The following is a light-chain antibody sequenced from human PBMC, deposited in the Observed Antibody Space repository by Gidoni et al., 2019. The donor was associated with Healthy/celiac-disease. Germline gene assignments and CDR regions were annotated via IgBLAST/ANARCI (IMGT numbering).Light chain of an antibody. J-gene: IGKJ3*01. V-gene: IGKV1-39*01. CDR2: AAS. CDR1: QSISSY. CDR3: QQSYSTPFT. Sequence: DLQMTQPPSSLSASVGDRVTITCRASQSISSYLNWYQQKPGKAPKLLIYAASSLQSGVPSRFSGSGSGTDFTLTISSLQPEDFATYYCQQSYSTPFTFXPXTKVDIK.